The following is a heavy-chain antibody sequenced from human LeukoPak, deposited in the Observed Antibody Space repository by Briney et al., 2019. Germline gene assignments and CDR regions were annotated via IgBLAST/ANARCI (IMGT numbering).Heavy chain of an antibody. CDR3: ARQYGSYPFDY. CDR2: ISYGGSNK. Sequence: GGSLRLSCAASGFTFSSYAMHWVRQAPGKGLEWVAVISYGGSNKYYADSVKGRFTISRDNSKNTLYLQMNSLRAEDTAVYYCARQYGSYPFDYWGQGTLVTVSS. V-gene: IGHV3-30*04. J-gene: IGHJ4*02. CDR1: GFTFSSYA. D-gene: IGHD1-26*01.